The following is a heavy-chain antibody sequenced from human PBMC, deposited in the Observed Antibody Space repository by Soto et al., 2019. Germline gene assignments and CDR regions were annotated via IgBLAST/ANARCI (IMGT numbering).Heavy chain of an antibody. V-gene: IGHV3-30*18. CDR2: ISYDGSNK. CDR1: GFTFSSYG. Sequence: QVQLVESGGGVVQPGRSLRLSCAASGFTFSSYGMHWVRQAPGKGLEWVAVISYDGSNKYYADSVKGRFTISRDNSKNTLYLQMNSVSAEDTAVYYCAKGIHSSGWYVFDPWGQGTLVTVSS. D-gene: IGHD6-19*01. CDR3: AKGIHSSGWYVFDP. J-gene: IGHJ5*02.